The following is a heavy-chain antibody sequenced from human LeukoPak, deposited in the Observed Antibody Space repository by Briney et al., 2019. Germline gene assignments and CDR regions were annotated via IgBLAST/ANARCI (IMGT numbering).Heavy chain of an antibody. D-gene: IGHD5-18*01. CDR2: INGGGGAT. CDR1: GFTFNNYA. Sequence: GGSLRLSCAASGFTFNNYAMSWVRQAPGKGLEWVSTINGGGGATYYADSVKGRSTISRDNSKNTLYLQMNSLRAEDTAVYYCARERDGYIFDYWGQGTLVTVSS. V-gene: IGHV3-23*01. CDR3: ARERDGYIFDY. J-gene: IGHJ4*02.